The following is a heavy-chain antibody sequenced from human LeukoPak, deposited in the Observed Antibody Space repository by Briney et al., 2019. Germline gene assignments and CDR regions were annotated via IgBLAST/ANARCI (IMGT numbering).Heavy chain of an antibody. CDR3: ARDLLPPRTALIAAAGTGY. D-gene: IGHD6-13*01. Sequence: ASVKVSCKASGYTFTSYGISWVRQAPGQGLEWIGWISAYNGNTNYAQKLQGRVTMTTDTSTSTAYMELRSLRSDDTAVYYCARDLLPPRTALIAAAGTGYWGQGTLVTVSS. V-gene: IGHV1-18*01. CDR1: GYTFTSYG. J-gene: IGHJ4*02. CDR2: ISAYNGNT.